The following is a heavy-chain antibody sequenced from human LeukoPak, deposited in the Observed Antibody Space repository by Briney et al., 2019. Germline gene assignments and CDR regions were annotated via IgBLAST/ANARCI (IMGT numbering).Heavy chain of an antibody. CDR3: ARHRAYSSSSPFDY. J-gene: IGHJ4*02. CDR1: GXTFSSYW. D-gene: IGHD6-6*01. CDR2: IYYTGST. V-gene: IGHV4-59*08. Sequence: PGGSLRLSCAASGXTFSSYWMSWVRQAPGKGLEWIGYIYYTGSTNYNPSLKSRVTMFVDMSKNQFSLRLSSVTAADTAVYYCARHRAYSSSSPFDYWGQGTLVTVSS.